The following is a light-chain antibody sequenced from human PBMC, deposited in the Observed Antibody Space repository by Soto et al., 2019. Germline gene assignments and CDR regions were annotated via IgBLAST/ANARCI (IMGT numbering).Light chain of an antibody. CDR3: QQYNGWLWT. J-gene: IGKJ1*01. CDR1: QSVSGN. CDR2: GAV. Sequence: EIVMTQSPATLSASPGERVTLSCRVSQSVSGNLAWYQQKPGQAPRLLIYGAVTRATGIPARFSGRGSGTEFTLTITSQQSEDFAVYFCQQYNGWLWTFGQGTKVEI. V-gene: IGKV3D-15*01.